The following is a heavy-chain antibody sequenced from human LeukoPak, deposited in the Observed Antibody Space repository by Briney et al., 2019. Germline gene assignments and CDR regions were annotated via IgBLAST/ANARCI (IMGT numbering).Heavy chain of an antibody. D-gene: IGHD6-13*01. CDR1: GFTFSSYW. CDR3: PTDLFVAAAVY. Sequence: GGSLRLSCAASGFTFSSYWMSWVRQAPGKGLEWVANIKQDGSEKYYVDSVKGRFTISRDNAKNSLYLQMNSLRAEDTAVYYGPTDLFVAAAVYWGRGTLASVSS. J-gene: IGHJ4*02. V-gene: IGHV3-7*01. CDR2: IKQDGSEK.